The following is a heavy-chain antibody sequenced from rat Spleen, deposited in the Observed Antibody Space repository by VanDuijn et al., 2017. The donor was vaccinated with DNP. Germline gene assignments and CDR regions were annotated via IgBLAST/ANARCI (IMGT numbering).Heavy chain of an antibody. D-gene: IGHD1-11*01. J-gene: IGHJ3*01. V-gene: IGHV5S11*01. CDR1: GFTFSNYY. CDR2: ISYDGGIT. Sequence: EVQLVESGGGLVQPGRSLKLSCAASGFTFSNYYMAWVRQAPTKGLEWVAYISYDGGITNYGDSVKGRFTISRDNAKNTQYLQMDSLRSEETAPYYCAIGVYGRYEAWFAYWGQGTVVTVSS. CDR3: AIGVYGRYEAWFAY.